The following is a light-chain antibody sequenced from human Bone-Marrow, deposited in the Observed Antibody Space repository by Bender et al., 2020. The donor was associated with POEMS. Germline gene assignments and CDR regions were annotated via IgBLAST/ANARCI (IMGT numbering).Light chain of an antibody. V-gene: IGLV2-14*01. J-gene: IGLJ3*02. Sequence: QSALTQPASVSGSPGQSITISCTGTSSDVGGYNYVSWFQQHPGKAPKLMIYEVSNRPSGVSDRFSGSKSGTSASLAISGLRSEDEAHYYCAAWDDSLVFGGGTKLTVL. CDR2: EVS. CDR1: SSDVGGYNY. CDR3: AAWDDSLV.